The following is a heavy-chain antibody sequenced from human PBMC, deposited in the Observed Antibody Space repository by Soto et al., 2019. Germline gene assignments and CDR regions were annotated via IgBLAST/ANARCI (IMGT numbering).Heavy chain of an antibody. Sequence: QVQLQQWGAGLLKPSETLSLTCAVYGGSFSGYYWSWIRQPPGKGLEWIGEINHSGSTNYNPSLKRRVTIAVDTSKNQFSLKLSSVTAADTAVYYCARGRGATTIYYYYGMDVWGQGTTVTVSS. CDR1: GGSFSGYY. J-gene: IGHJ6*02. V-gene: IGHV4-34*01. CDR3: ARGRGATTIYYYYGMDV. CDR2: INHSGST. D-gene: IGHD1-1*01.